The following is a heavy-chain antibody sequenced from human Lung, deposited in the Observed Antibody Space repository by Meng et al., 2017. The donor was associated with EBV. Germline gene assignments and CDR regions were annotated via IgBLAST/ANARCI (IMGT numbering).Heavy chain of an antibody. CDR3: ARDLTAVAAFDY. CDR2: ITGVSSYI. V-gene: IGHV3-21*02. D-gene: IGHD6-19*01. Sequence: EVQLVESGCGVVRAGGCVRLWCAASGFTFNHYNMHWVRQAPGKGLEWVSSITGVSSYIYYAESVKGRFTISRDNAKNSLFLQMNSLRADDTGVYYCARDLTAVAAFDYWGQGTLVTVSS. J-gene: IGHJ4*02. CDR1: GFTFNHYN.